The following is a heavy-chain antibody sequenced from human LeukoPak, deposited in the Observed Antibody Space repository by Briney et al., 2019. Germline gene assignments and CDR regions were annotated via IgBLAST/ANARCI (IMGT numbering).Heavy chain of an antibody. V-gene: IGHV4-39*01. CDR2: LYYGENA. Sequence: PSETLSLTCTVSGDSISPTSSSTYYWGWIRQAPGKGLEWIGSLYYGENAHYNPSLKSRATLSVDTSNNQFSLKLTSVTAADAAVYFCARQLPTAAADTRGYFDYWGQGAVVTVSS. CDR1: GDSISPTSSSTYY. D-gene: IGHD6-25*01. J-gene: IGHJ4*02. CDR3: ARQLPTAAADTRGYFDY.